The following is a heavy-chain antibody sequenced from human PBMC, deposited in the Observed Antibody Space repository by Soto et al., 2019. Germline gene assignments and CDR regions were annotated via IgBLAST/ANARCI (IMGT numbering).Heavy chain of an antibody. CDR1: GYTFTGNH. Sequence: QVQLVQSGAEVKKPGASVKVSCRASGYTFTGNHMHWVRQAPGQGFEWMGWINVNSGGTKYAQKFQGWVTMTRDTSISTAYMELSWLRSDDTAVYYCARGDKLSLYPQLDYWGQGTLVTVSS. J-gene: IGHJ4*02. CDR2: INVNSGGT. CDR3: ARGDKLSLYPQLDY. D-gene: IGHD3-16*02. V-gene: IGHV1-2*04.